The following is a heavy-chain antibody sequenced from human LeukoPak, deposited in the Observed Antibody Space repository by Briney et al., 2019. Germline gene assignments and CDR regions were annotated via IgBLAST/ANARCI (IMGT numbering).Heavy chain of an antibody. J-gene: IGHJ4*02. CDR3: AKEMTDWGLYYFDY. CDR2: IRYDGTIT. CDR1: GFTFSSYG. D-gene: IGHD7-27*01. Sequence: PGGSLRLSCAASGFTFSSYGMHWVRQAPGKGLEWVTFIRYDGTITYYADSVKGRFTISRDNSKNTLYVQMNSLRAEDTAIYYCAKEMTDWGLYYFDYWGQGSLVTVSS. V-gene: IGHV3-30*02.